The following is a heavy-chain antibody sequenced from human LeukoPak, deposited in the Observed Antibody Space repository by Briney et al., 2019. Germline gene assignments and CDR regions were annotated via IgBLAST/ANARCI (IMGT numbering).Heavy chain of an antibody. CDR3: ARAGGSGSHFDY. D-gene: IGHD1-26*01. J-gene: IGHJ4*02. CDR2: IYYSGST. CDR1: GGSISSGGYY. Sequence: PLETLSLTCTVSGGSISSGGYYWSWIRQHPGKGLEWIGYIYYSGSTYYNPSLKSRVTISVDTSKNQFSLKLSSVTAADTAVYYCARAGGSGSHFDYWGQGTLVTVSS. V-gene: IGHV4-31*03.